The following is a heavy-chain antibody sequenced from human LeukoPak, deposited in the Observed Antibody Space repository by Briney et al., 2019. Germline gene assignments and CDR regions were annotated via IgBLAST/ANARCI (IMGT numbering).Heavy chain of an antibody. D-gene: IGHD3-22*01. J-gene: IGHJ6*03. Sequence: PGGSLRLSCAASGFTFSSYWMSWVRQAPGKGLEWVANIKQDGSEKYYVDSVKGRFTISRDNAKNSLYLQMNSLRAEDTAVYYCARAGDYDSSGYYYFYYYYYYMDVWGKGTTVTVSS. CDR3: ARAGDYDSSGYYYFYYYYYYMDV. V-gene: IGHV3-7*01. CDR2: IKQDGSEK. CDR1: GFTFSSYW.